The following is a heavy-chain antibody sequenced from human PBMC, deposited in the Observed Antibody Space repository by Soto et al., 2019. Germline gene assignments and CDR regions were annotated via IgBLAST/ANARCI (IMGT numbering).Heavy chain of an antibody. J-gene: IGHJ2*01. CDR1: GFTFSDYY. CDR2: INSSSTYT. V-gene: IGHV3-11*05. D-gene: IGHD6-13*01. Sequence: QVQLVESGGGLVKPGGSLRLACAASGFTFSDYYMSWSRQAPGKGLEWVSYINSSSTYTNYADSVKGRFTISRDNGKNSLYLQMNSLRAEDTAVYYCARIIAAAGGRRYFDLWGRGTLVTVSS. CDR3: ARIIAAAGGRRYFDL.